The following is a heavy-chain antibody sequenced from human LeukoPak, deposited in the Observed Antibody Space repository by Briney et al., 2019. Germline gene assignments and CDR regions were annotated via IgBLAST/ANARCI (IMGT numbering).Heavy chain of an antibody. D-gene: IGHD2-15*01. Sequence: VASVKVSCKASGYTFTSYGISWVRQAPGQGLEWMGWISAYNGNTNYAQKLQGRATMTTDTSTSTAYMELRSLRSDDTAVYYCARDRRLLGCSGGSCYSDYWGQGTLVTVSS. CDR1: GYTFTSYG. CDR2: ISAYNGNT. V-gene: IGHV1-18*01. J-gene: IGHJ4*02. CDR3: ARDRRLLGCSGGSCYSDY.